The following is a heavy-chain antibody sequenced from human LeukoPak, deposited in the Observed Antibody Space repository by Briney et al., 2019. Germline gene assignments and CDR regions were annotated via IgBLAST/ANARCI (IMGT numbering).Heavy chain of an antibody. CDR1: GGSISSYY. V-gene: IGHV4-59*08. J-gene: IGHJ4*02. CDR2: IHYSGST. Sequence: PSETLSLTCTVSGGSISSYYWSWIRQPPGKGLEWIGYIHYSGSTNYNPSLKSRVTISVDTSKNQFSLKLSSVTAADTAVYYCARLETSSGSLSYFDYWGQGTLVTVSS. CDR3: ARLETSSGSLSYFDY. D-gene: IGHD6-19*01.